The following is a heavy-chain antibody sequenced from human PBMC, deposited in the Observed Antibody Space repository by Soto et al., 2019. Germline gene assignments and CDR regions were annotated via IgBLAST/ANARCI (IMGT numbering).Heavy chain of an antibody. V-gene: IGHV3-21*06. D-gene: IGHD2-15*01. Sequence: GGSLRLSCTASGFSLSSYTMNWVRQAPGKGLQWVASITNRGTHTYSADSVKGRFTISRDNDKNSLYLQMNNLRAEDTATYYCTRAHEVAWFDSWGLGTLVTVSS. CDR2: ITNRGTHT. CDR3: TRAHEVAWFDS. CDR1: GFSLSSYT. J-gene: IGHJ5*01.